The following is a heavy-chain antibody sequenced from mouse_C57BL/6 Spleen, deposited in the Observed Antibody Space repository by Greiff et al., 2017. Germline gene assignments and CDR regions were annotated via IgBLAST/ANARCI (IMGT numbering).Heavy chain of an antibody. J-gene: IGHJ2*01. Sequence: VQLQQSGAELARPGASVKMSCKASGYTFTSYTMHWVKQRPGQGLEWIGYINPSSGYTKYNQKFKDKATLTADKSSSTAYMQLSSLTSEDSAVYNCAREGNSCFDYWGQGTTRTVSS. CDR3: AREGNSCFDY. CDR2: INPSSGYT. V-gene: IGHV1-4*01. CDR1: GYTFTSYT. D-gene: IGHD2-1*01.